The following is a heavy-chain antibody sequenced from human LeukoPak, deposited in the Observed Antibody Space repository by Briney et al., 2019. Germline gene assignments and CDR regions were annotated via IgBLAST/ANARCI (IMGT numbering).Heavy chain of an antibody. CDR3: ARDVGGSGSYFPSPRYYMDV. D-gene: IGHD3-10*01. CDR2: INPNSGGT. V-gene: IGHV1-2*02. J-gene: IGHJ6*03. Sequence: ASVKVSCKASGYTFTGYYMHWVRQAPGQGLEWMGWINPNSGGTNYAQKSQGRVTMTRDTSISTAYMELSRLRSDDTAVYYCARDVGGSGSYFPSPRYYMDVWGKGTTVTISS. CDR1: GYTFTGYY.